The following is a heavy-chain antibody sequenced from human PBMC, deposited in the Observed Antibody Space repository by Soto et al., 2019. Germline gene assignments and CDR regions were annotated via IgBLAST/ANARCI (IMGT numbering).Heavy chain of an antibody. CDR3: ASAAPRYCSGGSCYPGRDY. CDR1: GGSFSGYY. CDR2: INHSGST. D-gene: IGHD2-15*01. Sequence: QVQLQQWGAGLLKPSETLSLTCAVYGGSFSGYYWSWIRQPPGKGLEWIGEINHSGSTNYNPSLQSRVTISVDTSKTQFTRKLRSVTAADTAVYYCASAAPRYCSGGSCYPGRDYWGQGTLVTVSS. J-gene: IGHJ4*02. V-gene: IGHV4-34*01.